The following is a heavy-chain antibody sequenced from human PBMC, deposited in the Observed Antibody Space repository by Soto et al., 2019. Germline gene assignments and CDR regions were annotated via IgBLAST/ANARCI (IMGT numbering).Heavy chain of an antibody. D-gene: IGHD6-13*01. CDR1: GFTCSTHA. Sequence: VQLVESGGGVVQPGRSLRLSCAASGFTCSTHAMHWVRQAPGKGLECVAIVSFDGSNKYYADSVKGRFTISRDNSKNTLYRQMCGLTPEDTAFYYCTRDQTGITTAGGGRIDRWGQGTLVTVSS. V-gene: IGHV3-30-3*01. CDR2: VSFDGSNK. CDR3: TRDQTGITTAGGGRIDR. J-gene: IGHJ5*02.